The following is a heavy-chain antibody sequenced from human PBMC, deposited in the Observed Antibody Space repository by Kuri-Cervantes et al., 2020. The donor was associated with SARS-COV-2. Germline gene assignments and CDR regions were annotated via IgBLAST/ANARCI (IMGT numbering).Heavy chain of an antibody. J-gene: IGHJ3*02. CDR3: ANGGSGYYLHDAFDI. Sequence: ESLKISCAASEFTFSSYAMSWVRQAPGKGLEWVSAISGSGGSTYYADYVNGRFTISRDNSKNTLYLQMNSRRAEDTAVYYCANGGSGYYLHDAFDIWGQGTMVTVSS. D-gene: IGHD3-22*01. V-gene: IGHV3-23*01. CDR2: ISGSGGST. CDR1: EFTFSSYA.